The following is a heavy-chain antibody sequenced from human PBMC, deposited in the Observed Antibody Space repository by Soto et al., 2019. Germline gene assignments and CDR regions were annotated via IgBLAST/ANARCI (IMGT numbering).Heavy chain of an antibody. V-gene: IGHV5-51*01. CDR2: IYPGDSET. J-gene: IGHJ4*02. CDR3: ARLSSGWHPPAF. D-gene: IGHD6-25*01. Sequence: GESLKISCKISGYIFTSHYIGWVRQMPGKGLEWMGVIYPGDSETRTSPTFQGQVTISADKSTSTAYLQWSSLKASDSAMYYCARLSSGWHPPAFWGQGTQVTVSS. CDR1: GYIFTSHY.